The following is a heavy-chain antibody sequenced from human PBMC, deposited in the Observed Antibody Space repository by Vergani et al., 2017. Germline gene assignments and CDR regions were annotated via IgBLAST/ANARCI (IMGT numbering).Heavy chain of an antibody. CDR1: GGSISSSSYY. CDR3: ARGGLMPHKTNFEY. J-gene: IGHJ4*02. D-gene: IGHD2-8*01. V-gene: IGHV4-61*05. CDR2: IYYSGST. Sequence: QLQLQESGPGLVKPSETLSLTCTVSGGSISSSSYYWGWIRQPPGKGLEWIGYIYYSGSTNYNPSRKSRVTMFVDTSNNQFSLKLRSVTAADTAVYYCARGGLMPHKTNFEYWGQGTLVTVSS.